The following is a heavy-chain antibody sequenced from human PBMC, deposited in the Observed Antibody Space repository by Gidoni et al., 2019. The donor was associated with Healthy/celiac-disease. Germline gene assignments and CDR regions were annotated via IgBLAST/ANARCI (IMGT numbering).Heavy chain of an antibody. CDR1: GFTFSSYA. CDR3: ARARWLLYGDY. V-gene: IGHV3-30-3*01. Sequence: QVQLVESGGGVVQPGRSLRLSCAASGFTFSSYAMHWVRQAPGKGLEWVAVISYDGSNKYYADSVKGRFTISRDNSKNTLYLQMNSLRAEDTAVYYCARARWLLYGDYWGQGTLVTVSS. CDR2: ISYDGSNK. D-gene: IGHD3-3*01. J-gene: IGHJ4*02.